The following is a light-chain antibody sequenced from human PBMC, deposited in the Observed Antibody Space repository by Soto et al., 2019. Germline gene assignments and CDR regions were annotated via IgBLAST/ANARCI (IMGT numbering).Light chain of an antibody. J-gene: IGKJ4*01. Sequence: EIVLTQSPGTLSLSPGETATLSCRASQSVSSGYLAWYQHKPGQAPRLLIYDASSRATGIPDRFSGSGSGTDFTLTISRLEPEDFAVYYCQQYGSSPAFGGGTKVEIK. CDR2: DAS. CDR1: QSVSSGY. CDR3: QQYGSSPA. V-gene: IGKV3-20*01.